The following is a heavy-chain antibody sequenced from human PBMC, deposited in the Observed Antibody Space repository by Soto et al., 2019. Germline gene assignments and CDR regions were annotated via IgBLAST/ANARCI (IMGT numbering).Heavy chain of an antibody. J-gene: IGHJ4*02. Sequence: TLSLTCTVSGGSISSGGYYWTWIRQHPGKGLEWIAYIYHSGYTFYNPSLKSRVTISVDTSKNQFSLKLSSVTAADTAVYYCARVGSNYYDSSAHFDSWGQGTPVTVSS. D-gene: IGHD3-22*01. CDR1: GGSISSGGYY. V-gene: IGHV4-31*03. CDR2: IYHSGYT. CDR3: ARVGSNYYDSSAHFDS.